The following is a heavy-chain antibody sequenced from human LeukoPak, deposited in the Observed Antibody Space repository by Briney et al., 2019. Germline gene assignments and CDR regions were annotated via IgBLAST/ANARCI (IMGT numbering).Heavy chain of an antibody. D-gene: IGHD2-21*02. V-gene: IGHV4-38-2*02. J-gene: IGHJ5*02. CDR2: IYHSGST. CDR3: ARGVVVTAIWGHWFDP. Sequence: SETLSLTCTVSVYSISSGYYWGWIRQPPGQGLEWNGSIYHSGSTYYNPSLKSRVTISVDTSKNQFSLKLSSVTAADTAVYYCARGVVVTAIWGHWFDPWGQGTLVTVSS. CDR1: VYSISSGYY.